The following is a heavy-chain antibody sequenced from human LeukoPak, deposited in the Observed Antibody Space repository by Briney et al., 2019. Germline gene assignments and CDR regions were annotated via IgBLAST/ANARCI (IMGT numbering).Heavy chain of an antibody. D-gene: IGHD3-22*01. CDR3: AKDSSVHHYDSRSLDY. V-gene: IGHV7-4-1*02. J-gene: IGHJ4*02. CDR2: INTNTGNP. Sequence: ASVKVSCKASGYTFTTYAMNWVRQAPGQGLEWMGWINTNTGNPTYAQGFTGRFVFSLDTSVSTAYLQISSLKAEDTAVYYCAKDSSVHHYDSRSLDYWGLGTLVTVSS. CDR1: GYTFTTYA.